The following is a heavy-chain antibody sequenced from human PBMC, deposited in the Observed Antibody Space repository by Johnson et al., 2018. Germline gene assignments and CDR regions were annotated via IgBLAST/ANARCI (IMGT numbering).Heavy chain of an antibody. J-gene: IGHJ1*01. D-gene: IGHD4-17*01. CDR3: GRSQSAYDGDYVGAEYFKH. Sequence: VQLVESGGGLVKXGGSXRLXCAASGFTFSSYSRNWVRQAPGKGLAWVSSISSSSSYIYNADSMKGRFTISRANAKNPLHLQMNSLRAEDTAVYYCGRSQSAYDGDYVGAEYFKHWGQGTLVTVSS. CDR1: GFTFSSYS. CDR2: ISSSSSYI. V-gene: IGHV3-21*01.